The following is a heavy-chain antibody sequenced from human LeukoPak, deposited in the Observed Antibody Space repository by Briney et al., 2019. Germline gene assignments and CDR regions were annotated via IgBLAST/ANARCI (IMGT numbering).Heavy chain of an antibody. CDR2: IIPIFGTA. D-gene: IGHD3-22*01. V-gene: IGHV1-69*13. Sequence: SVKVSCKASGGTFSSYAISWVRQAPGQGLEWMGGIIPIFGTANYAQKFQGRVTITADESTSTAYMELSSLRSEDTAVYYCARTSYYYDSSGYCYPWGKFDYWGQGTLVTVSS. CDR1: GGTFSSYA. CDR3: ARTSYYYDSSGYCYPWGKFDY. J-gene: IGHJ4*02.